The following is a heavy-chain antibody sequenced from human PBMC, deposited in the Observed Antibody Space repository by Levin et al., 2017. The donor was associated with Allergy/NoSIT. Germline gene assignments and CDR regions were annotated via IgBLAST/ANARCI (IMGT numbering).Heavy chain of an antibody. D-gene: IGHD7-27*01. V-gene: IGHV3-30*04. Sequence: HPGGSLRLSCTASGFTFSNYGIHWVRQAPGKGLEWVAVIAYDGTDKYYADSVKGRITISRDNSKNTVYLQMNSLRGDDTALYYCARARGDWGKVGYYFDYWGQGTLVAVSS. CDR2: IAYDGTDK. J-gene: IGHJ4*02. CDR3: ARARGDWGKVGYYFDY. CDR1: GFTFSNYG.